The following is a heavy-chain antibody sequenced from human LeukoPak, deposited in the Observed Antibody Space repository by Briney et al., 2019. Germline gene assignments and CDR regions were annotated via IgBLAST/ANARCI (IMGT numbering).Heavy chain of an antibody. J-gene: IGHJ4*02. D-gene: IGHD2-2*01. CDR2: IYTSGST. CDR3: AGADWSRASCQLDY. Sequence: SETLSLTCTVSGGSISSYYWSWIRQPAGKGLEWIGRIYTSGSTNYNPSLKSRVTMSVDTSKNQFSLKLSSVTAPDTAVYYCAGADWSRASCQLDYWGQGTLVTDSS. CDR1: GGSISSYY. V-gene: IGHV4-4*07.